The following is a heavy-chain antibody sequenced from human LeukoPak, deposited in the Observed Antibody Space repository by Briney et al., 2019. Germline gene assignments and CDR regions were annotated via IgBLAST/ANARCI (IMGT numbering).Heavy chain of an antibody. D-gene: IGHD6-13*01. CDR1: GFTFSSYS. Sequence: GGSLRLSCAASGFTFSSYSMKWVRQAPGKGLEWVSSISSSSSYIYYADSVKGRFTISRDNAKNSLYLQMNSLRAEDTAVYYCARGGHSSSWYRPLDYWGQGTLVTVSS. V-gene: IGHV3-21*01. CDR2: ISSSSSYI. CDR3: ARGGHSSSWYRPLDY. J-gene: IGHJ4*02.